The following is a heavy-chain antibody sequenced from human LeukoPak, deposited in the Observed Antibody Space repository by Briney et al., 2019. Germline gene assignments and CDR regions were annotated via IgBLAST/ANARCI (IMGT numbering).Heavy chain of an antibody. CDR1: GYTFTSYG. Sequence: GASVKVSCKASGYTFTSYGISWVRQAPGQGLEWVGWISGYNGNTNYAEKFQDRVTMTIDTSTTTVYMELRSLMSDDTAVYYCARDFSSSVRENWGQGTLVTVSS. CDR3: ARDFSSSVREN. J-gene: IGHJ4*02. D-gene: IGHD2-2*01. CDR2: ISGYNGNT. V-gene: IGHV1-18*01.